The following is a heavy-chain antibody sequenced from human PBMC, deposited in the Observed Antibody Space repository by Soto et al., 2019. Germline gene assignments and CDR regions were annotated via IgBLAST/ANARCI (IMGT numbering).Heavy chain of an antibody. CDR2: ISSDGSNK. D-gene: IGHD2-2*01. J-gene: IGHJ6*02. CDR3: GKEVGIVLVPASIGYFGMDV. Sequence: QVQLVESGGGVVQPGRSLRLSCAASGFTFSSYGMHWVRQAPGKGPEWVAVISSDGSNKYSADSVKGRFTISRDDSKNTLYLQMNSLRAEDTAVYYCGKEVGIVLVPASIGYFGMDVWGQGTTVTVSS. CDR1: GFTFSSYG. V-gene: IGHV3-30*18.